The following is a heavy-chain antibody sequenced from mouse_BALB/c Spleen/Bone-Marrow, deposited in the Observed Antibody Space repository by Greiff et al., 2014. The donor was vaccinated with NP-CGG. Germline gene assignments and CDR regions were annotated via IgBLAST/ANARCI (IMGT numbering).Heavy chain of an antibody. CDR2: INPSNGRT. CDR3: AREDILYAMDY. J-gene: IGHJ4*01. V-gene: IGHV1S81*02. Sequence: VKLMESGAELVKPGASVKLSCKASGYTFTSYWMHWVKQRPGQGLEWIGEINPSNGRTNYNEKFKSKATLTVDKSSSTAYMQLSSLASEDSAVYYCAREDILYAMDYWGQGTSVTVSS. CDR1: GYTFTSYW.